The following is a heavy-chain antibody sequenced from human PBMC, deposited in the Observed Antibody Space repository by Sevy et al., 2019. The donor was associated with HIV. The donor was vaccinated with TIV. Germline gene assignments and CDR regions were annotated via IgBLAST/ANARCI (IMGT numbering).Heavy chain of an antibody. Sequence: GGSLRLSCAASGFTFSSYAMHWVRQAPGKGLEWVAVISYDGSNKYYADSVKGRFNISRDNSKKTLYLQMKSLRDEDTAVYYCAGDGGNYYDSSGYSYYWGQGTLVNVSS. CDR3: AGDGGNYYDSSGYSYY. CDR2: ISYDGSNK. CDR1: GFTFSSYA. D-gene: IGHD3-22*01. J-gene: IGHJ4*02. V-gene: IGHV3-30-3*01.